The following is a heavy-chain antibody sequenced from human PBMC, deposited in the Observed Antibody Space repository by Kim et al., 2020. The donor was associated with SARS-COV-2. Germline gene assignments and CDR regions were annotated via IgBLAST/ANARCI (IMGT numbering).Heavy chain of an antibody. CDR3: VRDRGVVWVGEPLV. Sequence: SETLSLTCTVSGSSITSSDYYWSWIRQPPGKGLEYIGYIYYSGIAFHKPSLRSRLSISIDTSKTQFSLKLRSVTAADTAMYYCVRDRGVVWVGEPLVGGPGTCVTVS. D-gene: IGHD3-10*01. CDR1: GSSITSSDYY. V-gene: IGHV4-30-4*01. CDR2: IYYSGIA. J-gene: IGHJ4*02.